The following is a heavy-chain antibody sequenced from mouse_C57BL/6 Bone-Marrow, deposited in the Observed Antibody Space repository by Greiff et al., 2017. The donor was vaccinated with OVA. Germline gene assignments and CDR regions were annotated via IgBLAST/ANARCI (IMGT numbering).Heavy chain of an antibody. Sequence: EVQLQQSGAELVRPGASVKLSCTASGFNIKDDYMHWVKQRPEQGLEWIGWIDPENGDTEYASKFQGKATITADTSSNTAYMQLRRLTSEDTAVYYCTTKNYLDYWGQGTTLTVSS. CDR3: TTKNYLDY. CDR1: GFNIKDDY. V-gene: IGHV14-4*01. CDR2: IDPENGDT. J-gene: IGHJ2*01.